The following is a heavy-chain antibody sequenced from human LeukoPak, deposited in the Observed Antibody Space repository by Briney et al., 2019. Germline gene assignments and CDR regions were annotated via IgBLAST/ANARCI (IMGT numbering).Heavy chain of an antibody. CDR3: ARELGGYLNWFDP. J-gene: IGHJ5*02. Sequence: PSETLSLTCTVSGGSISSYYWSWIRQPPGKGLEWIGYIYYSGSTNYNPSLKSRVTISVDTSKNQFSLKLSSVTAADTAVYYCARELGGYLNWFDPWGQGTLVTVSS. CDR2: IYYSGST. CDR1: GGSISSYY. D-gene: IGHD3-10*01. V-gene: IGHV4-59*08.